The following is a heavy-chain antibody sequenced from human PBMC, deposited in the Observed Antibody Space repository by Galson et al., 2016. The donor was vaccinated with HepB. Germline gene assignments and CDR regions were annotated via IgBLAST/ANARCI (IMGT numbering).Heavy chain of an antibody. D-gene: IGHD2-2*01. Sequence: SETLSLTCIVSGGSISSYYWTWIRQPPGKGLEWIGYISYSGRNNYNPSLKSRVTMSIDTSRNQFSLKLSSVTAADTAVYYCGCSCPPADFDYWGQGILVTVSS. V-gene: IGHV4-59*08. CDR3: GCSCPPADFDY. J-gene: IGHJ4*02. CDR2: ISYSGRN. CDR1: GGSISSYY.